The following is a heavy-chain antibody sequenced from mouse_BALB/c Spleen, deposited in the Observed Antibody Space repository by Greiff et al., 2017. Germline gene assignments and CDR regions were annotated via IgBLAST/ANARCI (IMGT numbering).Heavy chain of an antibody. J-gene: IGHJ1*01. V-gene: IGHV1S56*01. Sequence: QVQLKQSGPELVKPGASVRISCKASGYTFTSYYIHWVKQRPGQGLEWIGWIYPGNVNTKYNEKFKGKATLTADKSSSTAYMQLSSLTSEDSAVYFCARGGISFDVWGAGTTVTVSS. CDR2: IYPGNVNT. CDR1: GYTFTSYY. CDR3: ARGGISFDV.